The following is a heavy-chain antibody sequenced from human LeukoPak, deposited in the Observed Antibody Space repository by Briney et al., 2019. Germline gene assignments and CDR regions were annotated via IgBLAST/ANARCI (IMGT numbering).Heavy chain of an antibody. CDR3: ARDRYCSSTSCYPWFDP. Sequence: PSETLSPTCTVSGYSISSGYYWGWIRQPPGKGLEWIGSIYHSGSTYYNPSLKSRVTISVDTSKNQFSLKLSSVTAADTAVYYCARDRYCSSTSCYPWFDPWGQGTLVTVSS. J-gene: IGHJ5*02. V-gene: IGHV4-38-2*02. CDR1: GYSISSGYY. D-gene: IGHD2-2*01. CDR2: IYHSGST.